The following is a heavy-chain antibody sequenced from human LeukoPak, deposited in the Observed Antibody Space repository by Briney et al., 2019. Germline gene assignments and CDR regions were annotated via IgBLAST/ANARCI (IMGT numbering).Heavy chain of an antibody. D-gene: IGHD1-26*01. CDR2: IKSKSDGETT. J-gene: IGHJ4*02. CDR1: GFTFSNAW. V-gene: IGHV3-15*01. CDR3: SSGRSPAQ. Sequence: GGSLRLSCAASGFTFSNAWMNWVRQAPGKGLEWVGRIKSKSDGETTDYAAPVKGRFTISRDDSENTMYMQMNSLKTEDTAVYYCSSGRSPAQWGQGTLVTVSS.